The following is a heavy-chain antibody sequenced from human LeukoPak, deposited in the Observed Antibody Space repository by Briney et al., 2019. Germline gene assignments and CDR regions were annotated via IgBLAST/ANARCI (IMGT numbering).Heavy chain of an antibody. CDR3: AKALVVAVDASRAFDN. J-gene: IGHJ4*02. CDR2: ISGRAAST. Sequence: GGSLRLSCAASGFTFGSYAMTWVRQAPGKGLEWVSGISGRAASTYYADSVKGRFTISRDNSKNMLYLHMNSLRGEDTALYYCAKALVVAVDASRAFDNWGQGTLVTVSS. D-gene: IGHD2-15*01. CDR1: GFTFGSYA. V-gene: IGHV3-23*01.